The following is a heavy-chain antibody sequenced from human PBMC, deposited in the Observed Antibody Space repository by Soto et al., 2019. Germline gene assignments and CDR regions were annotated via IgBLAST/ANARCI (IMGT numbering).Heavy chain of an antibody. CDR3: ARDVDADFRTDFDY. V-gene: IGHV3-11*01. D-gene: IGHD4-17*01. CDR2: ISGNGEVI. Sequence: PGGSLRLSCAASGFTFSDYYIHWIRRAPGKGLEWISYISGNGEVIQYAASARGPFTISRDNAENSVYLEMESLRDEDTALYYCARDVDADFRTDFDYWGRGTLVTVSS. CDR1: GFTFSDYY. J-gene: IGHJ4*02.